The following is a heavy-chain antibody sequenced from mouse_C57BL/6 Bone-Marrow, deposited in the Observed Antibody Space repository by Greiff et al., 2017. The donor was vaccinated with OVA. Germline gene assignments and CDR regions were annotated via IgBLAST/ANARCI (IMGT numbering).Heavy chain of an antibody. V-gene: IGHV1-59*01. CDR2: IDPSDSYT. CDR3: ARRAFYSPYDY. D-gene: IGHD2-12*01. CDR1: GYTFTSYW. Sequence: VQLQQPGAELVRPGTSVKLSCKASGYTFTSYWMHWVKQRPGQGLEWIGVIDPSDSYTNYNQKFKGKATLTVDTSSSTAYMQLSSLTSEDSAVYYCARRAFYSPYDYWGQGTTLTVSS. J-gene: IGHJ2*01.